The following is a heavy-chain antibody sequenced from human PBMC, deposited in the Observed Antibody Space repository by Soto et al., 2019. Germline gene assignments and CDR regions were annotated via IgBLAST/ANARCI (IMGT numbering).Heavy chain of an antibody. CDR3: ARALYYYDSSGYYGS. Sequence: EVQLVESGGGLVKPGGSLRLSCAASGFTFSSYSMNWVRQAPGKGLEWVSSISSSSSYIYYADSVKGRFTISRDNAKNSLYLQMNSLRAEDMAVYYCARALYYYDSSGYYGSWGQGTLVTVSS. J-gene: IGHJ5*02. CDR2: ISSSSSYI. CDR1: GFTFSSYS. V-gene: IGHV3-21*01. D-gene: IGHD3-22*01.